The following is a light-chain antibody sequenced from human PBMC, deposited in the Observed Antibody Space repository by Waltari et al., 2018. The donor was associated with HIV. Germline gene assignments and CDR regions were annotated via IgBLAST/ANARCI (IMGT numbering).Light chain of an antibody. CDR1: QSLVDTDGNTF. CDR3: MQATHGLYT. J-gene: IGKJ2*01. Sequence: DVVLTQSPLSLPVTLGQAASISCRSSQSLVDTDGNTFLSWFHQRPGQSTRRLFYKVSYRESGFPDIVSASGSGSDFTLKISRVEAEYVGVYYCMQATHGLYTFGQWTKLEFK. CDR2: KVS. V-gene: IGKV2-30*01.